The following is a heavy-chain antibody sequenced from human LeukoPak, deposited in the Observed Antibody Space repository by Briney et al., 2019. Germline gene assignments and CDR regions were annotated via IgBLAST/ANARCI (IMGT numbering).Heavy chain of an antibody. CDR2: IYPGDSDT. J-gene: IGHJ4*02. Sequence: GESLKISCKGSGYSFTSYWIGWVRRMPGKGLEWMGIIYPGDSDTRYSPSFQSQVTISVDKSISTAYLQWSSLKASDTAMYYCARLEGGHYYDSSGYSQYWGQGTLVTVSS. CDR3: ARLEGGHYYDSSGYSQY. CDR1: GYSFTSYW. V-gene: IGHV5-51*01. D-gene: IGHD3-22*01.